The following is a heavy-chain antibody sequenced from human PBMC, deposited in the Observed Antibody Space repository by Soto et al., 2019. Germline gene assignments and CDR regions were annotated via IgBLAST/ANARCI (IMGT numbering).Heavy chain of an antibody. CDR3: ARGISYGDYEGY. CDR2: ISSRGSTM. D-gene: IGHD4-17*01. CDR1: GFTFSDYY. V-gene: IGHV3-11*01. J-gene: IGHJ4*02. Sequence: QVQLVESGGGLVKPGGSLRLSCAASGFTFSDYYMSWIRQAPGKGLEWVSYISSRGSTMYYADSVKGRFTISRDNAKNSLYLKVNSLRAEDTAVYYWARGISYGDYEGYWGQGTLVTVSS.